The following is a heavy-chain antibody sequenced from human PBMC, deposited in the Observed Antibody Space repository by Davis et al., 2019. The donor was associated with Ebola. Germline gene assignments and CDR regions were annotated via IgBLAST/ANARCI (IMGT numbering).Heavy chain of an antibody. D-gene: IGHD6-19*01. V-gene: IGHV3-7*03. CDR1: GFTFSSYS. Sequence: PGGSLRLSCAASGFTFSSYSMNWVRQAPGKGLEWVANIKQDGSEKYYVDSVKGRFTISRDNAKNSLYLQMNSLRAEDTAVYYCARQLSSGWSPYWGQGTLVTVSS. J-gene: IGHJ4*02. CDR3: ARQLSSGWSPY. CDR2: IKQDGSEK.